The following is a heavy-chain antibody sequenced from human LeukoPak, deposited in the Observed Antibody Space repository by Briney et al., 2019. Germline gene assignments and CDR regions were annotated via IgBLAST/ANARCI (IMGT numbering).Heavy chain of an antibody. CDR3: VKPTYYETSTGSRGGLDH. D-gene: IGHD3-9*01. CDR1: GFTFSTYG. V-gene: IGHV3-30*18. J-gene: IGHJ4*02. CDR2: ITYDGSTE. Sequence: PGGSLRLSCAASGFTFSTYGMHWVRQAPGKGLEWVAGITYDGSTEEYADSVKGRFTISRDNSKNTLNLQMNSLRDEDTAVFHGVKPTYYETSTGSRGGLDHWGQGTLVTVSS.